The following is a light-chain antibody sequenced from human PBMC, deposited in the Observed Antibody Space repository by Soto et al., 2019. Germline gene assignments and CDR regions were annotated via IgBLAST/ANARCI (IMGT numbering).Light chain of an antibody. CDR1: QSVSSY. J-gene: IGKJ4*02. Sequence: DIELTQSPAFLSVSVGERVTISCRASQSVSSYLAWYQQKPGKAPKLLIYSASTRATGIPARFSGSGSGTEFTLSIGSLQSEDFAIYYCQQYNTWPPTFGEGTKVDIK. V-gene: IGKV3-15*01. CDR3: QQYNTWPPT. CDR2: SAS.